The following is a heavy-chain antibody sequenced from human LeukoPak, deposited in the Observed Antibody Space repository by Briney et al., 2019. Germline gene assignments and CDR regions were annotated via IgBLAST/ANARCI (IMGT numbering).Heavy chain of an antibody. D-gene: IGHD6-19*01. CDR2: IYYSGST. J-gene: IGHJ6*02. CDR3: ARHIYRAVAGNLYGMDV. V-gene: IGHV4-59*08. Sequence: SETLSLTCSVSGYSISSGYYWSWIRQPPGKGLEWIGYIYYSGSTNYNPSLKSRVTISVDTSKNQCSLKLSSVTAADTAVYYCARHIYRAVAGNLYGMDVWGQGTTVIVSS. CDR1: GYSISSGYY.